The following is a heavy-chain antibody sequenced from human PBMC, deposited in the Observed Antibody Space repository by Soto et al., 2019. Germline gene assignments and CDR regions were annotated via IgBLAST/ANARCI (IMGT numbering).Heavy chain of an antibody. D-gene: IGHD2-2*01. CDR1: GFTFSSYA. J-gene: IGHJ6*02. CDR2: ISYDGSNK. V-gene: IGHV3-30-3*01. CDR3: ARDWVDCSSTSCYPGGYYYYYYGMDV. Sequence: GGSLRLSCAASGFTFSSYAMHWVRQAPGKGLEWVAVISYDGSNKYYADSVKGRFTISRDNSKNTLYLQMNSLRAGDTAVYYCARDWVDCSSTSCYPGGYYYYYYGMDVWGQGTTVTVSS.